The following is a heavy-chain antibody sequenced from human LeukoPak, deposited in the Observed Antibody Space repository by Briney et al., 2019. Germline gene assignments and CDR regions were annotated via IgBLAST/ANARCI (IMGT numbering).Heavy chain of an antibody. CDR2: SYPSGST. V-gene: IGHV4-61*02. Sequence: SETLSLTCTVSGGSISSGTYYWIWLRQPAGKGQEWIGRSYPSGSTNYYPSLKSIVTISVDTSKNQFSLKLSSVTAADTAVYYCARHFSGSYGGFYKSPNWFDPWGQGTLVTVSS. J-gene: IGHJ5*02. CDR1: GGSISSGTYY. CDR3: ARHFSGSYGGFYKSPNWFDP. D-gene: IGHD1-26*01.